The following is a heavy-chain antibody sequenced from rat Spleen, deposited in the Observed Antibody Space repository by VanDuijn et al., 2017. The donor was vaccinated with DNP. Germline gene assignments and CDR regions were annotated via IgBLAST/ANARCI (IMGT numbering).Heavy chain of an antibody. CDR3: VSPDYYDGSYPFF. CDR1: GFTFSDYY. J-gene: IGHJ1*01. V-gene: IGHV5-22*01. D-gene: IGHD1-12*02. CDR2: ISYDGRST. Sequence: VQLVESGGGLVQPGRSLKLSCAASGFTFSDYYMAWVRQAPTRGLEWVAYISYDGRSTSYGDSVKGRFTISRDAKSTLYLQMNSLRSEDMATYYCVSPDYYDGSYPFFWGPGTMVTVSS.